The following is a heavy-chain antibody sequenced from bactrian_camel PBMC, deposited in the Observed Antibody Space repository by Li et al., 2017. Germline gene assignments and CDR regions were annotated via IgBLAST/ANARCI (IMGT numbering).Heavy chain of an antibody. CDR3: AADPYGGGWRHSASDFEY. D-gene: IGHD6*01. V-gene: IGHV3S32*01. CDR2: IKTDGGST. Sequence: DVQLVESGGGTVQAGESLRLSCVASGYTLPMNMGWFRRLPGQEREGVAAIKTDGGSTRYADSVKGRFTISQDNAKNTLYLQMNSLKPEDTAMYYCAADPYGGGWRHSASDFEYWGQGTQVTVS. CDR1: GYTLPMN. J-gene: IGHJ4*01.